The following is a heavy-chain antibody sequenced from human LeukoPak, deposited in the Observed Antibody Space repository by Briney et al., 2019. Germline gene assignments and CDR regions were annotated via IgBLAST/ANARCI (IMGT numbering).Heavy chain of an antibody. CDR3: ARLTSIAARVDAFDI. D-gene: IGHD6-6*01. CDR2: IYTSGST. Sequence: SETLSLTCTVSGGSISSYYWSWIRQPAGKGLEWIGRIYTSGSTNYNPSLKSRVTMSVDTSKNQFSLKLSSVTAADTAVYYCARLTSIAARVDAFDIWGQGTMVTVSS. V-gene: IGHV4-4*07. CDR1: GGSISSYY. J-gene: IGHJ3*02.